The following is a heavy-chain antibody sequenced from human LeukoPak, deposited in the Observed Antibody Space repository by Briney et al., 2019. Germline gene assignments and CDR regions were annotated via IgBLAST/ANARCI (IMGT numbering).Heavy chain of an antibody. CDR3: AKDMSSYGLDY. D-gene: IGHD5-18*01. J-gene: IGHJ4*02. V-gene: IGHV3-43*01. Sequence: GGSLRLSCAASGFTFDDYSMHWVRQAPGKGLEWVSLISWDGGSTYYADSVKGRFTISRDNSKNFLYLQMNSLRTEDTALYYCAKDMSSYGLDYWGQGTLVTVSS. CDR2: ISWDGGST. CDR1: GFTFDDYS.